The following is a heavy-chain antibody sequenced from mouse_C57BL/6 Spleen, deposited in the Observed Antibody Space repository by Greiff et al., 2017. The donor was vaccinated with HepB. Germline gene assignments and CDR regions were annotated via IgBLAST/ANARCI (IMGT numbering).Heavy chain of an antibody. Sequence: QVQLQQSGAELMKPGASVKLSCKATGYTFTGYWIEWVKQRPGHGLEWIGEILPGSGSTNYNEKFKGKATFTADTSSNTAYMQLSSLTTEDSAIYYCARKAFPYYGSSYGTWFAYWGQGTLVTVSA. V-gene: IGHV1-9*01. CDR2: ILPGSGST. J-gene: IGHJ3*01. CDR1: GYTFTGYW. CDR3: ARKAFPYYGSSYGTWFAY. D-gene: IGHD1-1*01.